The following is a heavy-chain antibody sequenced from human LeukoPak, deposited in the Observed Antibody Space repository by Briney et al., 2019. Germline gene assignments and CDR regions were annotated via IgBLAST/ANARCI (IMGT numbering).Heavy chain of an antibody. V-gene: IGHV3-30*02. Sequence: PGGSLRLSCAASGFTFSSYGMHWVRQAPGKGLEWVAFIRYDGINKYYADSVRGRFTVSRDNSKNTLYLQMNSLRAEDTAIYYCARGTYYNTLTGFRGRILGLDYWGQGTLVTVSS. J-gene: IGHJ4*02. CDR2: IRYDGINK. D-gene: IGHD3-9*01. CDR1: GFTFSSYG. CDR3: ARGTYYNTLTGFRGRILGLDY.